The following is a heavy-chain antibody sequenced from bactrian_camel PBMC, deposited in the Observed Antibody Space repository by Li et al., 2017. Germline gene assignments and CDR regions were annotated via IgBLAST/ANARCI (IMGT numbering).Heavy chain of an antibody. V-gene: IGHV3S53*01. D-gene: IGHD1*01. CDR1: GGAYSEHY. CDR3: AADRYNLGLAWRGYSY. J-gene: IGHJ4*01. Sequence: HVQLVESGGGSVQDGGSLRLSCAASGGAYSEHYLAWFRQAPGKEREGVATIAIDGSTTYADSVKGRFTISSDNAKNTLYLQMNDLKPEDSAMYYCAADRYNLGLAWRGYSYWGQGTQVTVS. CDR2: IAIDGST.